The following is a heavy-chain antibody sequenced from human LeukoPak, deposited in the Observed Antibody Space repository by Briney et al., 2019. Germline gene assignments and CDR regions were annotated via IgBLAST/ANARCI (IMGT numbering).Heavy chain of an antibody. CDR2: IYTSGST. CDR1: GGSISSGSYY. J-gene: IGHJ4*02. V-gene: IGHV4-61*02. CDR3: ARIGRSFVLRFLEWSYYFDY. Sequence: PSQTLSLTCTVSGGSISSGSYYWSWIRQPAGKGLEWIGRIYTSGSTNYNPSLKSRVTISVDTSKNQFSLKLSSVTAADTAVYYCARIGRSFVLRFLEWSYYFDYWGQGTLVTVSS. D-gene: IGHD3-3*01.